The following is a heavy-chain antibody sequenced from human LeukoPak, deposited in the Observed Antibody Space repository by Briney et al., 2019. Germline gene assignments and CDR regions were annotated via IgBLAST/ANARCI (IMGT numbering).Heavy chain of an antibody. V-gene: IGHV3-30-3*01. Sequence: GRSLRLSCAASGFTVSSYAMHWVRQAPGKGLEWVAVISYDGSNKYYADSVKGRFTISRDNAKDSLFLQMSSLRDEDTALYYCARGYAAIPDWGQGTLVTVSS. CDR2: ISYDGSNK. D-gene: IGHD2-15*01. CDR1: GFTVSSYA. J-gene: IGHJ4*02. CDR3: ARGYAAIPD.